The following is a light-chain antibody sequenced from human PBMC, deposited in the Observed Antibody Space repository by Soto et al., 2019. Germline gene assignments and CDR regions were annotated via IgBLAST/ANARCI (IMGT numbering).Light chain of an antibody. CDR2: DVS. Sequence: QSLLTQPAYVSGSPGQSVTISCTGTISDVGGYNCVSWYQQHPGKAPKLMICDVSSRPSGVSDRFSGSKSGNTASLTISGLQAEDEADYYCSSYTTRSTVVFGGGTKVTVL. CDR1: ISDVGGYNC. J-gene: IGLJ3*02. V-gene: IGLV2-14*01. CDR3: SSYTTRSTVV.